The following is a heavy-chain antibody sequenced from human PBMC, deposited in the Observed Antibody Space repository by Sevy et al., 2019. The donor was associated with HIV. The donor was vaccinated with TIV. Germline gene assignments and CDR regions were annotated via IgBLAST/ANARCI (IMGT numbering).Heavy chain of an antibody. CDR3: TREAVTMVRGIYTVVDI. CDR1: GFTFGDYC. J-gene: IGHJ3*02. CDR2: IRARAYGGRA. Sequence: GGSLRLSCTASGFTFGDYCVSWFRQAPGKGLEWVGGIRARAYGGRAEYAASARGRFSISRDDSRGIAYLQMDGLNTEDTAVHYCTREAVTMVRGIYTVVDIWGQGTLVTISS. V-gene: IGHV3-49*03. D-gene: IGHD3-10*01.